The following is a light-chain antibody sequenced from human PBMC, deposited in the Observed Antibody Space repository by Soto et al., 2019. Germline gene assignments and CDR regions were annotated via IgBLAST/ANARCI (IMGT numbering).Light chain of an antibody. V-gene: IGKV1-9*01. CDR1: QGITTY. J-gene: IGKJ2*01. Sequence: DIPLTQSPSFLSASVGDRVTITCRTSQGITTYLAWYQQEPGKAPKLLIYSASVLQSGVPSRFSGSGSGTEFTLTISSLQPEDVATYYCQHLNNYPYTFGQGTKLEIK. CDR3: QHLNNYPYT. CDR2: SAS.